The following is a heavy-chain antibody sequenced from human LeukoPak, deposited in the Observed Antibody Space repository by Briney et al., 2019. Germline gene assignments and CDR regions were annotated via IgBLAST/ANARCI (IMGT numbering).Heavy chain of an antibody. Sequence: GGSLRLSRAASGFTFSTYEMNWVRQAPGKGLEWVSYISSSGNTIYYADSVKGRFTISRDNAKNSLYLQMNSLRAEDTAVYYCARGMADYVWGSYRYIGDYWGQGTLSPSPQ. J-gene: IGHJ4*02. CDR1: GFTFSTYE. CDR3: ARGMADYVWGSYRYIGDY. CDR2: ISSSGNTI. D-gene: IGHD3-16*02. V-gene: IGHV3-48*03.